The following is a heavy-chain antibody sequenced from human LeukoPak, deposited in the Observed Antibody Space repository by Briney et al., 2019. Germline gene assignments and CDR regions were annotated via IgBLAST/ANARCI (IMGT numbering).Heavy chain of an antibody. J-gene: IGHJ6*02. CDR1: GFTFSTYG. Sequence: GGSLRLSCAASGFTFSTYGMHWVRQAPGKGLEWVAVIYNDGNKKYDADSVKGRFTISRDNSKNTLWLQMNSLRADDTAVYYCARGPPSLGYCSGGSCYPLHYGMDVWGQGTTVTVSS. CDR3: ARGPPSLGYCSGGSCYPLHYGMDV. CDR2: IYNDGNKK. D-gene: IGHD2-15*01. V-gene: IGHV3-33*01.